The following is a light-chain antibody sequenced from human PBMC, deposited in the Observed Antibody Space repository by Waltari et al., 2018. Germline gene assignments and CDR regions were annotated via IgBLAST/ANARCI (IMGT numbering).Light chain of an antibody. J-gene: IGKJ2*01. CDR3: QQYNNWPYP. CDR2: GTS. V-gene: IGKV3-15*01. Sequence: EIVMTQSPATLSVYPGERVTLSCRASRSFSSHLDWYQQKPGQAPRLLISGTSTRATGIPARFSGSGSGTEFTLTISSLQSEDFAVYYCQQYNNWPYPFGQGTKLEI. CDR1: RSFSSH.